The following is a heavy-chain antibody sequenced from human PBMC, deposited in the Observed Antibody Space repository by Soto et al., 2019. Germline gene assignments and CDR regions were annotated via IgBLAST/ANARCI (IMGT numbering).Heavy chain of an antibody. Sequence: PGESLKISCKGSGDSFTSYWIGWVRQMPGKGLEWMGIIYPGDSDTRYSPSFQGQVTVSADKSISTAYLQWSSLKASDTAMYYCARQYCSSTSCYGVDYWGQGTLVTVSS. CDR3: ARQYCSSTSCYGVDY. CDR1: GDSFTSYW. V-gene: IGHV5-51*01. J-gene: IGHJ4*02. CDR2: IYPGDSDT. D-gene: IGHD2-2*01.